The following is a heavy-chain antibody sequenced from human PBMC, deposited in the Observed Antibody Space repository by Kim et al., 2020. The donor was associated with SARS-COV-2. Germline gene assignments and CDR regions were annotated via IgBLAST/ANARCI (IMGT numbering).Heavy chain of an antibody. CDR1: GGSISSSSYY. J-gene: IGHJ5*02. Sequence: SETLSLTCTVSGGSISSSSYYWGWIRQPPGKGLEWIGSIYYSGSTYYNPSLKSRVTISVDTSKNQFSLKLSSVTAADTAVYYCARLLWFGEKAYWFDPWGQGSRVTVSS. V-gene: IGHV4-39*01. D-gene: IGHD3-10*01. CDR3: ARLLWFGEKAYWFDP. CDR2: IYYSGST.